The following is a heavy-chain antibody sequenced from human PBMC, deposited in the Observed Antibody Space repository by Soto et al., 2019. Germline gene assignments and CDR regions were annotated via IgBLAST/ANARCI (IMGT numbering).Heavy chain of an antibody. V-gene: IGHV4-39*01. CDR2: VYYDEST. J-gene: IGHJ4*02. CDR1: GVSLNSGHYY. CDR3: GKVLIGATRHADVDS. D-gene: IGHD2-15*01. Sequence: QVQLQASGPGLLEPLETLSLTCSVSGVSLNSGHYYWVWVRQSPGKGLEWIASVYYDESTYYNPSLKSRVTISIDKPRNQFSLTLKSVTAADTAVYYCGKVLIGATRHADVDSWGQGARVTVSS.